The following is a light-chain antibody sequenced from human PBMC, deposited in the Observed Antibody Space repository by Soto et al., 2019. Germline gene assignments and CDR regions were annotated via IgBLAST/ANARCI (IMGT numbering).Light chain of an antibody. Sequence: ELVLTQSPGTLSLSPGDRATLSCRASQSVSSSYLAWYQQKPGQAPRLLIYGASSMATGIPDRFSGSGSGTDFTLTISRLEPEAFAVYYGQQYGIWYTVGQGTKLEIK. CDR1: QSVSSSY. CDR3: QQYGIWYT. V-gene: IGKV3-20*01. CDR2: GAS. J-gene: IGKJ2*01.